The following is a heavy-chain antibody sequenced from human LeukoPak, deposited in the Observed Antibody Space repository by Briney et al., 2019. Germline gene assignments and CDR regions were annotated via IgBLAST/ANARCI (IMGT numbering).Heavy chain of an antibody. J-gene: IGHJ4*02. D-gene: IGHD3-22*01. CDR3: ARDPNYYDSSGFDY. CDR2: IIPIFGTA. CDR1: GGTFSSYA. Sequence: SVKVSCKASGGTFSSYAISWVRQAPGQGLEWMGRIIPIFGTANYAQKFQGRVTITTDESTSTAYMELSSLRSEDAAVYYCARDPNYYDSSGFDYWGQGTLVTVSS. V-gene: IGHV1-69*05.